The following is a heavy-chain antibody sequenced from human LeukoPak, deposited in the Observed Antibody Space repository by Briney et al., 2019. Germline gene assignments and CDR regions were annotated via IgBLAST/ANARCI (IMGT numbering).Heavy chain of an antibody. CDR2: INPNSGGT. J-gene: IGHJ4*02. CDR1: GYTFTGYY. V-gene: IGHV1-2*02. D-gene: IGHD5-24*01. CDR3: ARDFNRSYSYNYY. Sequence: ASVNVSCTASGYTFTGYYMHWVRQAPGQGLEWMGWINPNSGGTNYAQKFQGRVTMTRDTSISTAYMELSRLRSDDTAVYYCARDFNRSYSYNYYWGQGTLVTVSS.